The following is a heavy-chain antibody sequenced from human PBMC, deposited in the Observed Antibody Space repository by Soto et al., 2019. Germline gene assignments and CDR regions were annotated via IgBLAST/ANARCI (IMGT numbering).Heavy chain of an antibody. J-gene: IGHJ4*02. CDR1: GFSFSDYV. V-gene: IGHV3-33*01. D-gene: IGHD3-16*01. CDR2: MWDHGRDL. CDR3: ARDQGGQSGNFIFDT. Sequence: QVQLVESGGGVVQPGRSLRLSCAASGFSFSDYVMHWVRQAPGKGLDWVAVMWDHGRDLFYADSVKGRFTISRDNSKNTLYLQMNSLRAEDTAVYYCARDQGGQSGNFIFDTWGQGTLVTVSS.